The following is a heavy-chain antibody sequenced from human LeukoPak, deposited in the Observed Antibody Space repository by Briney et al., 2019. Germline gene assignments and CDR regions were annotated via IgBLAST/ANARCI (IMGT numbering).Heavy chain of an antibody. J-gene: IGHJ5*02. CDR2: IIPIFGTA. V-gene: IGHV1-69*01. CDR1: GGTFSSYA. Sequence: RASVKVSCKASGGTFSSYAISWVRQAPGQGLEWMGGIIPIFGTANYAQKFQGRVTITADESTSTAYMELSSLRSEDTAVYYCARSMDPTVDIVATPNNWFDPWGQGTLVTVSS. D-gene: IGHD5-12*01. CDR3: ARSMDPTVDIVATPNNWFDP.